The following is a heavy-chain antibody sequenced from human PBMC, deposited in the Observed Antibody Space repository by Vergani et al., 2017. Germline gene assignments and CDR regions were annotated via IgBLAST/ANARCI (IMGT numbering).Heavy chain of an antibody. CDR1: GESITRHSYY. CDR3: VRGRYSGSSSPYYDL. J-gene: IGHJ4*01. CDR2: IYVDGST. V-gene: IGHV4-61*02. Sequence: VQLLESGPGLVKPSQTLSLTCSVSGESITRHSYYWTWIRQPAGKPLEWVGHIYVDGSTNYNPSLKSRVSISLDTSKNQLSLRLTSVTAADTAVFYCVRGRYSGSSSPYYDLWGHGTLVRVSS. D-gene: IGHD1-26*01.